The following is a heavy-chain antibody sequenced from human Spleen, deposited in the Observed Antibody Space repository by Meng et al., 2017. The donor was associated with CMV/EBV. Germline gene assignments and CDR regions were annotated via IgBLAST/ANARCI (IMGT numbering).Heavy chain of an antibody. Sequence: SLKISCAASGFTFDDYAMHWVRQAPGKGLEWVSGISWNSGSIGYADSVEGRFTISRDNSKNRLYLQMNSLRAEDTAVYYCAKWGISGYYFHYWGQGTLVTVSS. V-gene: IGHV3-9*01. J-gene: IGHJ4*02. D-gene: IGHD3-22*01. CDR3: AKWGISGYYFHY. CDR2: ISWNSGSI. CDR1: GFTFDDYA.